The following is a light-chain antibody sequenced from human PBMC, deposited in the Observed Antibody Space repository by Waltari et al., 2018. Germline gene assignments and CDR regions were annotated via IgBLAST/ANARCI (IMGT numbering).Light chain of an antibody. J-gene: IGLJ2*01. V-gene: IGLV2-14*01. Sequence: QSALTQPASVSGPPGPSVTIFCTAPSIDVGGYNSVSWYQEHPGQAPRLIIYDVSDRPSGVSDRFSGSKSGNTASLTISGLQAEDEADYYCTSQSSNNVVLFGGGTKLTVL. CDR1: SIDVGGYNS. CDR2: DVS. CDR3: TSQSSNNVVL.